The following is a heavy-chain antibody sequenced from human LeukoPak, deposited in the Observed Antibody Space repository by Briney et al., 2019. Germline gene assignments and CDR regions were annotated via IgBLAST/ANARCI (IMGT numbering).Heavy chain of an antibody. CDR2: ISYDGSNK. V-gene: IGHV3-30-3*01. Sequence: GGSLRLSCAASGFTFSSYAMHWVRQAPGKGLEWVAVISYDGSNKYYADSVKGRFTISRDNSKNTLYLQMNSLRAEDTAVYYCANSIGAFDYWGQGTLVTVSS. J-gene: IGHJ4*02. CDR1: GFTFSSYA. D-gene: IGHD2/OR15-2a*01. CDR3: ANSIGAFDY.